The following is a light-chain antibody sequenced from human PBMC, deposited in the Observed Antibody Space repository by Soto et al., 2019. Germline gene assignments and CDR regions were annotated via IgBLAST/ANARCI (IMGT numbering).Light chain of an antibody. J-gene: IGKJ4*01. CDR3: QQYYSLPLT. V-gene: IGKV1-33*01. Sequence: DIRLTQSPSSLSASVGDRVTITCQASQDINNFLNWYQQKPGKAPKSLISDASNLETEVPSRFSGSGSGTVFTFTISSLQPEDFATYYCQQYYSLPLTFGGGTRVEIK. CDR1: QDINNF. CDR2: DAS.